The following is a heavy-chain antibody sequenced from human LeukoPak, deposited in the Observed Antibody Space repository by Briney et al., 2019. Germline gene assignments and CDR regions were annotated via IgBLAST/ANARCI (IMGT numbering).Heavy chain of an antibody. CDR2: FDPEDGET. CDR1: GYTLTELS. D-gene: IGHD1-26*01. J-gene: IGHJ5*02. CDR3: ATTGPGIVGAAIDNWFDP. Sequence: ASVKVSCKVSGYTLTELSMHWVRQAPGKGLEWMGDFDPEDGETIYAQKFQGRVTMTEDTSTDTAYMELSSLRSEDTAVYYCATTGPGIVGAAIDNWFDPWGQGTLVTVSS. V-gene: IGHV1-24*01.